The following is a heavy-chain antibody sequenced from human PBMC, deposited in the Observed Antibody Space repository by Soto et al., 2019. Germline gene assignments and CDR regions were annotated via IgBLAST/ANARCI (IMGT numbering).Heavy chain of an antibody. V-gene: IGHV3-30-3*01. D-gene: IGHD1-7*01. CDR3: ARDFRLELPVN. CDR2: ISYDGSNK. J-gene: IGHJ4*02. CDR1: GFTFSSYA. Sequence: GGSLRLSCAASGFTFSSYAMHWVRQAPGKGLEWVAVISYDGSNKYYADSVKGRFTISRDNSKNTLYLQMNSLRAEDTAVYYCARDFRLELPVNWGQGTLVTSPQ.